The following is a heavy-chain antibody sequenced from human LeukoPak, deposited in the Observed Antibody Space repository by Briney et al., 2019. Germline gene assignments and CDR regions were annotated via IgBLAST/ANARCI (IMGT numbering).Heavy chain of an antibody. Sequence: GGSLRLSCAASEFTFNNYWMTWVRQAPGKGLEWVASTKDDGTGKYYVDSVKGRFTISRDNAKNSLYLQMNSLKTEDTAVYHCARPHDSSWPGSYFDYWGLGTLVTVSS. J-gene: IGHJ4*02. D-gene: IGHD3-22*01. V-gene: IGHV3-7*03. CDR2: TKDDGTGK. CDR3: ARPHDSSWPGSYFDY. CDR1: EFTFNNYW.